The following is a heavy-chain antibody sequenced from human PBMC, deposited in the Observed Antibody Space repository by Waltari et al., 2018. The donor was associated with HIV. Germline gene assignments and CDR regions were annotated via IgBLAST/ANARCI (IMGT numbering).Heavy chain of an antibody. CDR3: ARVPGTTLSFHWFDP. V-gene: IGHV3-7*01. Sequence: EVQLVESGGGLVQPGGSLRLSCAASGFTFSSYWMSWVRQAPGKGLEWVANIKQDGSEKYYVDSVKGRFTISRDNAKNSLYLQMNSLRAEDTAVYYCARVPGTTLSFHWFDPWGQGTLVTVSS. D-gene: IGHD1-7*01. J-gene: IGHJ5*02. CDR1: GFTFSSYW. CDR2: IKQDGSEK.